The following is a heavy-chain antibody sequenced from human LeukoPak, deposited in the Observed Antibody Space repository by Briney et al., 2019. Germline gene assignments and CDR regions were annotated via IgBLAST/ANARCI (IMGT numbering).Heavy chain of an antibody. CDR1: GFTFSSYA. CDR3: ANDPKGIAVGYFDY. J-gene: IGHJ4*02. D-gene: IGHD6-19*01. V-gene: IGHV3-30-3*02. Sequence: GGSLRLSCAASGFTFSSYAMHWVRQAPGKGLEWVAVISYDGSNKYYADSVKGRFTISRDNSKNTLYLQMNSLRAEETAVYYCANDPKGIAVGYFDYWGQGTLVTVSS. CDR2: ISYDGSNK.